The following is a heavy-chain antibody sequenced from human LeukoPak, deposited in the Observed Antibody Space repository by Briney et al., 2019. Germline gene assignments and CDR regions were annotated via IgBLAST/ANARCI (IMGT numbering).Heavy chain of an antibody. Sequence: GGSLRLSCAASGFTFSTYAMSWVRQAPGKGLEWFSRVRGSGDVTDYADSVKGRFTISRDNTKNMLYLQMNSLRAGDTAVYYCAKDQGWRAFDVWGLGTMVTVSS. V-gene: IGHV3-23*01. CDR1: GFTFSTYA. J-gene: IGHJ3*01. CDR3: AKDQGWRAFDV. D-gene: IGHD5-24*01. CDR2: VRGSGDVT.